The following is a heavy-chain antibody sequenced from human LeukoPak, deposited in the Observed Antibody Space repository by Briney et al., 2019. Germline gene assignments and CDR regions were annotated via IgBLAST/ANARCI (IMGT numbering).Heavy chain of an antibody. Sequence: SVKVSCKASGGTFSSYAISWVRQAPGQGLERMGRIIPIFGTANYAQKFQGRVTITTDESTSTAYMEPSSLRSEDTAVYYCARDPPDYYGSGYEGDNWFDPWGQGTLVTVSS. J-gene: IGHJ5*02. CDR2: IIPIFGTA. CDR1: GGTFSSYA. D-gene: IGHD3-10*01. V-gene: IGHV1-69*05. CDR3: ARDPPDYYGSGYEGDNWFDP.